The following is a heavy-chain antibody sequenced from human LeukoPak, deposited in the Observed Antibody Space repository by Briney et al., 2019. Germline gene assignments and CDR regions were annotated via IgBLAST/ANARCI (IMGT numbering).Heavy chain of an antibody. CDR2: INSDGSST. V-gene: IGHV3-74*01. CDR1: GFTFSSFSSYA. CDR3: AKTPSATDSSGWRYYYYGMDV. Sequence: PGGSLRLSCAASGFTFSSFSSYAMHWVRQAPGKGLVWVSRINSDGSSTSYADSVKGQFTISRDNAKNTLYLQMNSLRTEDTALYYCAKTPSATDSSGWRYYYYGMDVWGQGTTVTVSS. J-gene: IGHJ6*02. D-gene: IGHD6-19*01.